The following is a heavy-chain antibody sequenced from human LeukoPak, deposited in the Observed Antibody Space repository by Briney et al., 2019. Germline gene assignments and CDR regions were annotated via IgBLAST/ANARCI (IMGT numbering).Heavy chain of an antibody. J-gene: IGHJ4*02. CDR1: GYTFTSYY. D-gene: IGHD2-15*01. CDR2: INPSGGST. V-gene: IGHV1-46*01. Sequence: ASVKVSCKASGYTFTSYYMHWVRQAPGQGLEWMGIINPSGGSTSYAQKFQGRVTMTRDTSTSTVYMELSSLRSEDTAVYYCARVAGVVVETYYFDYWGQGTLVTVSS. CDR3: ARVAGVVVETYYFDY.